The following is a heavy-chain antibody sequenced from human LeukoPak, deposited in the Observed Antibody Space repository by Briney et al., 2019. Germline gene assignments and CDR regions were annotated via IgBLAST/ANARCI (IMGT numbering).Heavy chain of an antibody. D-gene: IGHD2-21*02. CDR1: GGSISSTSYY. V-gene: IGHV4-39*01. J-gene: IGHJ5*02. Sequence: PSETLSLTCTVSGGSISSTSYYWGWIRRPPGKGLEWIGTINYSGSTYYNPSLKSRVTISVDTSKNQISLKLNSVTAADTAMYYCARHGDLLSPFQTWGQGTLVTVSS. CDR3: ARHGDLLSPFQT. CDR2: INYSGST.